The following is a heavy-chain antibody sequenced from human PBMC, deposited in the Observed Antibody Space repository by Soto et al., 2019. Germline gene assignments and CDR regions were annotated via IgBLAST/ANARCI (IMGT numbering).Heavy chain of an antibody. CDR1: GYTLTELS. V-gene: IGHV1-24*01. CDR2: FDPEDGET. J-gene: IGHJ4*02. Sequence: GASVKVSCKVSGYTLTELSMHWVRQAPGKGLEWMGGFDPEDGETIYAQKFQGRVTMTEDTSTDTAYMGLSSLRSEDTAVYYCATGPKIPFYSGSYPPDYWGQGTLVTVSS. CDR3: ATGPKIPFYSGSYPPDY. D-gene: IGHD1-26*01.